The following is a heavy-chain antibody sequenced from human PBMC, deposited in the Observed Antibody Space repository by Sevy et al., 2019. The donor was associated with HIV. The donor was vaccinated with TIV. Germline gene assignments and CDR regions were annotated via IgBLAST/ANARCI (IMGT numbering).Heavy chain of an antibody. D-gene: IGHD2-15*01. CDR3: AREGGHVNSVVVDPRDAMDV. J-gene: IGHJ6*02. V-gene: IGHV3-21*06. CDR2: ISSSSSYI. Sequence: GGSLRLSCAASGFTFSPYSMNWVRQAPGKGLEWVSSISSSSSYIYYASSVKGRFIISRDNAKNSLDLQMNSLRAEDTAVYYGAREGGHVNSVVVDPRDAMDVWGQGTTVTVSS. CDR1: GFTFSPYS.